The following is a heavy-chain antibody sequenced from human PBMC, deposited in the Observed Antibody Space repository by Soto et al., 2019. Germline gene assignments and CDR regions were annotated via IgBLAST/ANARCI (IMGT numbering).Heavy chain of an antibody. CDR3: ARELVLDSSGYDFDY. CDR2: INPSGGST. J-gene: IGHJ4*02. V-gene: IGHV1-46*01. D-gene: IGHD3-22*01. CDR1: GYTFTSYY. Sequence: QVQLVQYGAEVKKPGASVKVSCKASGYTFTSYYMHWVRQAPGQGLEWMGIINPSGGSTSYAQKLQGRVTMTRDTSTSTVYMELSRLRSEDTAVYYCARELVLDSSGYDFDYWGQGTLVTVSS.